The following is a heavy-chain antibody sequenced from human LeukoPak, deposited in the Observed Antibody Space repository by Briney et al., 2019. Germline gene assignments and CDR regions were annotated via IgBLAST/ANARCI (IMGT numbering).Heavy chain of an antibody. V-gene: IGHV4-59*01. J-gene: IGHJ5*02. CDR3: ARGGTAAAGIKNWFDP. D-gene: IGHD6-13*01. Sequence: SETLSLTCTVSGGSISSYYWSWIRQPAGKGLEWIGYIYYSGSTNYNPSLKSRVTISVDTSKNQFSLKLSSVTAADTAVYYCARGGTAAAGIKNWFDPWGQGTLVTVSS. CDR1: GGSISSYY. CDR2: IYYSGST.